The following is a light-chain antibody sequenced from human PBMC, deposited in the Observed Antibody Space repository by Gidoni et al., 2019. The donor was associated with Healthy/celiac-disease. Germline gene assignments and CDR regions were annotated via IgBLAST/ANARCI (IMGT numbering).Light chain of an antibody. CDR1: QSLVYSDGNTY. Sequence: DVVMTQSPLSLPVTLGQPASISCRSSQSLVYSDGNTYLNCFQQRPGQSPRRLIYKVSNRDSGVPDRVSGSGSGTDFTLKISRVEAEDVGVYYCMQGTHWPPFTFGPGTKVDIK. CDR3: MQGTHWPPFT. J-gene: IGKJ3*01. CDR2: KVS. V-gene: IGKV2-30*01.